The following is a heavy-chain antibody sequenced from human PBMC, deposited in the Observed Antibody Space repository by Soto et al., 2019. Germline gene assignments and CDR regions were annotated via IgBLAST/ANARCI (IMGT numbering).Heavy chain of an antibody. J-gene: IGHJ6*02. CDR1: GGTFSSYG. D-gene: IGHD3-3*01. Sequence: QVQLVQSGAEVKKPGSSVKVSCKASGGTFSSYGISWVRQAPGQGLEWMGGIIPIIGTANYAQKFQGRVTITADESTSTGYMELSRLRSEDAAVYYCARPTYYDFWSGYQTGYYYYGIDVWGQGTTVTVSS. V-gene: IGHV1-69*12. CDR3: ARPTYYDFWSGYQTGYYYYGIDV. CDR2: IIPIIGTA.